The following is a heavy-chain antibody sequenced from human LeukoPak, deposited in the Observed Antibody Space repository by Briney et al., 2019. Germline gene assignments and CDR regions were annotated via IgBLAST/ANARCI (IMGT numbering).Heavy chain of an antibody. Sequence: ASVKVSCKASGYTFTAYYMHWVRQAPGQGLEWIGWINPNTGDTNSAESFQGRVTMTRDSSISTVYLELTRLTSDDTAVYYCARDMWQQFDWFDPWGQGTLVTVSS. V-gene: IGHV1-2*02. CDR1: GYTFTAYY. D-gene: IGHD6-13*01. CDR3: ARDMWQQFDWFDP. CDR2: INPNTGDT. J-gene: IGHJ5*02.